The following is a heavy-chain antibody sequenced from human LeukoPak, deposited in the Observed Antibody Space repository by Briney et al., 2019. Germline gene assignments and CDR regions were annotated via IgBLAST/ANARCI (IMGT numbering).Heavy chain of an antibody. V-gene: IGHV1-18*04. J-gene: IGHJ3*02. CDR3: ARMMTSSHAFDI. Sequence: ASVKVSCKASGYTFTGYYMHWVRQAPGQGLEWMGWISAYNGNTNYAQKLQGRVTLTTDTSTSTAYMELRSLRSDDTAVYYCARMMTSSHAFDIWGQGTMVTVSS. CDR1: GYTFTGYY. D-gene: IGHD2-2*01. CDR2: ISAYNGNT.